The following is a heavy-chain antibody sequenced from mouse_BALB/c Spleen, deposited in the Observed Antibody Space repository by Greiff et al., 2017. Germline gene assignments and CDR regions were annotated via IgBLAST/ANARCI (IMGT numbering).Heavy chain of an antibody. CDR1: GFTFSSFG. Sequence: EVQRVESGGGLVQPGGSRKLSCAASGFTFSSFGMHWVRQAPEKGLEWVAYISSGSSTIYYADTVKGRFTISRDNPKNTLFLQMTSLRSEDTAMYYCARGDGNFLAYWGQGTLVTVSA. CDR3: ARGDGNFLAY. CDR2: ISSGSSTI. V-gene: IGHV5-17*02. D-gene: IGHD2-1*01. J-gene: IGHJ3*01.